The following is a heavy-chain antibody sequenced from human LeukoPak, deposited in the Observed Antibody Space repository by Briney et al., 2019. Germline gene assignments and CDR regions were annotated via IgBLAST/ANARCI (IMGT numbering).Heavy chain of an antibody. CDR3: ARDLFITMIVVATKDAFDI. CDR1: GYTFTGYY. V-gene: IGHV1-2*06. CDR2: INPNSGGT. D-gene: IGHD3-22*01. Sequence: ASVKVSCKASGYTFTGYYMHWVRQAPGQGLEWMGRINPNSGGTNYAQKFQGGVTMTRDTSISTAYMELSRLRSDDTAVYYCARDLFITMIVVATKDAFDIWGQGTMVTVSS. J-gene: IGHJ3*02.